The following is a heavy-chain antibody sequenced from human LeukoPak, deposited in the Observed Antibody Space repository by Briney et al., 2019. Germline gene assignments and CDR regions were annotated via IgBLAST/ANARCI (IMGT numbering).Heavy chain of an antibody. CDR2: ISDSGGRT. J-gene: IGHJ4*02. V-gene: IGHV3-23*01. CDR1: GFSFSKFA. D-gene: IGHD3-10*01. Sequence: GGSLRLSCVASGFSFSKFAMSWVRQAPGKGLEWVSGISDSGGRTYYADSVKGRFTISRDNSKSTLYLQLSRLRVDDTAVYYCAKDGTLWSGAYYFDYWGQGTLVTVSS. CDR3: AKDGTLWSGAYYFDY.